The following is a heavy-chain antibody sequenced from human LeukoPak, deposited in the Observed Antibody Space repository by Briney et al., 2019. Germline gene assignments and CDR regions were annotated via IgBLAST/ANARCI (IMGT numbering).Heavy chain of an antibody. CDR3: ARDRYGDGFAHFDY. CDR2: ITPSGGT. V-gene: IGHV1-2*02. J-gene: IGHJ4*02. CDR1: GYTFTTYA. Sequence: ASVKVSCKASGYTFTTYAMHWVRQAPGQGLEWMGWITPSGGTNYPQKFQGRVAITRDTSITTAYMDLSRLTSDDTAVYYCARDRYGDGFAHFDYWGQGALVTVSS. D-gene: IGHD5-24*01.